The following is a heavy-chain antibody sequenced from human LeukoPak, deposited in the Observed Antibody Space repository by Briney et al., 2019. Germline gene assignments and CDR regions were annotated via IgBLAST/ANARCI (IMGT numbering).Heavy chain of an antibody. Sequence: GGSLRLSXAASGLTLSSYWMSWVRQAPGKGLEWVANIKQDGSEKYYVDSVKGRFTISRDNAKNSLYLQMNSLRAEDTAVYYCARALEVLRYFDWLFPFDYWGQGTLVTVSS. D-gene: IGHD3-9*01. CDR2: IKQDGSEK. CDR1: GLTLSSYW. CDR3: ARALEVLRYFDWLFPFDY. J-gene: IGHJ4*02. V-gene: IGHV3-7*01.